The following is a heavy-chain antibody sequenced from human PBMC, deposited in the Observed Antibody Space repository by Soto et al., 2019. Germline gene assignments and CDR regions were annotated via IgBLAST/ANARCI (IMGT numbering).Heavy chain of an antibody. CDR2: IYYSGST. Sequence: SETLSLTCTVSGGSISSSSYYWGWTRQPPGKGLEWIGSIYYSGSTYYNPSLKSRVTISVDTSKNQFSLKLSSVTAADTAVYYCATPPNYGMDVWGQGTTVTSP. CDR3: ATPPNYGMDV. J-gene: IGHJ6*02. V-gene: IGHV4-39*01. CDR1: GGSISSSSYY.